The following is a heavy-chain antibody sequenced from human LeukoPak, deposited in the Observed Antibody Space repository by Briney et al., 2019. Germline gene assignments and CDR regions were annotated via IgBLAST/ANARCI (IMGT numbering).Heavy chain of an antibody. CDR1: GDSVSSNTAA. Sequence: SQTLSLTCAISGDSVSSNTAAWKWIRQSPSRGLEWLGRTYYRSKWFNDYAVSVKSRITINADTSKNQFSLQLNSVTPEDTAVYYCARVSAGIRIDCWGQGILVTVSS. CDR2: TYYRSKWFN. J-gene: IGHJ4*02. CDR3: ARVSAGIRIDC. V-gene: IGHV6-1*01. D-gene: IGHD6-13*01.